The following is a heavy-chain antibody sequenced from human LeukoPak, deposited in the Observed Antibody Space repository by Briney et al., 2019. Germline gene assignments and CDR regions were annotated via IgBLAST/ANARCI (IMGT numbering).Heavy chain of an antibody. V-gene: IGHV3-64*01. CDR1: GFTFSSYA. J-gene: IGHJ4*02. CDR2: ISTNGGST. Sequence: PGGSLRLSCAASGFTFSSYAMHWVRQAPGKGLEYVSAISTNGGSTYYANSVEGRFTISRDNSKNTLYLQMGSLRAEDMAVYYCARDLESDYWGQGTLVTVSS. CDR3: ARDLESDY.